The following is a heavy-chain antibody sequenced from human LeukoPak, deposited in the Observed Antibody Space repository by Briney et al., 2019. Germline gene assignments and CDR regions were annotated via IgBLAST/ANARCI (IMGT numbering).Heavy chain of an antibody. CDR1: GYTFTGYY. CDR2: INPNSGGT. Sequence: ASVKVSCKASGYTFTGYYMHWVRQAPGQGLEWMGWINPNSGGTNYAQKFLGRVTMTRDTSISTAYMELSRLRSDDTAVYYCARGCSGGSCYYYYYMDVWGKGTTVTVSS. D-gene: IGHD2-15*01. CDR3: ARGCSGGSCYYYYYMDV. V-gene: IGHV1-2*02. J-gene: IGHJ6*03.